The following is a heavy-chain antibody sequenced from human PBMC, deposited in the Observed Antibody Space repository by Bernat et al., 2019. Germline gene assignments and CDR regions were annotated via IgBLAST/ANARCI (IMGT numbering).Heavy chain of an antibody. CDR3: ARDRLVTGTTAGFDY. J-gene: IGHJ4*02. Sequence: EVQLVESGGGLVQPGGSLRLSCAASGFTFSGYWTSWVRQAPGKGLEWVANIKQDGSEKYYVDSVKGRFTSSRDNAKNSLYLQMTSLRAEDTAVYYCARDRLVTGTTAGFDYWGQGTLVTVSS. CDR1: GFTFSGYW. V-gene: IGHV3-7*01. CDR2: IKQDGSEK. D-gene: IGHD6-19*01.